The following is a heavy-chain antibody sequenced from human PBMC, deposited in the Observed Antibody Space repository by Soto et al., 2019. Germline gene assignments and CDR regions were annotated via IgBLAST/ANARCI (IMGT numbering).Heavy chain of an antibody. V-gene: IGHV3-21*01. CDR2: ISSSSYI. Sequence: GGSLRLSCAASGFTFGSYSMNWVRQAPGKGLEWVSSISSSSYIYYADSVKGRFTISRDNAKNSLYLQMNSLRAEDTAVYYCAREGSDSGSYYPAMDVWGKGTTVTVSS. J-gene: IGHJ6*03. D-gene: IGHD3-10*01. CDR3: AREGSDSGSYYPAMDV. CDR1: GFTFGSYS.